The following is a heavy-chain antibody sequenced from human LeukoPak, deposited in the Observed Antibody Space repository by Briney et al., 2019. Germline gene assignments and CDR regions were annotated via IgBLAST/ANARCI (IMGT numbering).Heavy chain of an antibody. Sequence: PSETLSLTCTVSGVSISSSSYYWGWIRQPPGKGLEWIGSFYYSGNTYYNPSLKSRVTISLDTSKNQFSLKLNSVTAADTAVYYCARHEGGRPDDYWGQGTLVTVSS. CDR2: FYYSGNT. D-gene: IGHD3-16*01. V-gene: IGHV4-39*01. CDR1: GVSISSSSYY. CDR3: ARHEGGRPDDY. J-gene: IGHJ4*02.